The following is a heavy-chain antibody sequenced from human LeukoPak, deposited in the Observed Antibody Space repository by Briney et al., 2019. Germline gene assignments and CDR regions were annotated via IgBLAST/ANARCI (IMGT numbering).Heavy chain of an antibody. Sequence: SETLSLTCAVYGGSFSGYYWSWIRQPPGKGLEWIGEINHSGSTNYNPSLKSRVTISVDTSKNQFSLKLSSVTAADTAVYYCARGRGIAAAGPKHYYYYSMDVWGQGTTVTVSS. CDR3: ARGRGIAAAGPKHYYYYSMDV. J-gene: IGHJ6*02. D-gene: IGHD6-13*01. V-gene: IGHV4-34*01. CDR1: GGSFSGYY. CDR2: INHSGST.